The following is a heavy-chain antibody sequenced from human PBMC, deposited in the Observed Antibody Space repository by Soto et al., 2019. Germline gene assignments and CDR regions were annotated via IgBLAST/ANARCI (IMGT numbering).Heavy chain of an antibody. J-gene: IGHJ6*02. D-gene: IGHD3-22*01. CDR1: GYTFTSYG. V-gene: IGHV1-18*01. CDR3: ARPRRPWYDSSGYWPDDYYYYGMDV. CDR2: ISAYNGNT. Sequence: ASVKVSCKASGYTFTSYGISWVRQAPGQGLEWMGWISAYNGNTNYAQKLQGRVTMTTDTSTSTAYMELRSLRSDDTAVYYCARPRRPWYDSSGYWPDDYYYYGMDVWGQGTTVTVSS.